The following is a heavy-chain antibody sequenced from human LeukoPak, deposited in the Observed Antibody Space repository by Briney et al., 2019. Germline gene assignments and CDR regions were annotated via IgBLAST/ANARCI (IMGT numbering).Heavy chain of an antibody. J-gene: IGHJ6*04. Sequence: PGGSLRLSCAASGVTFSSFTMNWVRPAPGKGLGWVSYIRSSSSTVDYADSVKGRFTISRDNAKNSLSLQMNSLRAEDTAVYYCARVGMDVWGKGTTVTVSS. CDR1: GVTFSSFT. V-gene: IGHV3-48*01. CDR2: IRSSSSTV. CDR3: ARVGMDV.